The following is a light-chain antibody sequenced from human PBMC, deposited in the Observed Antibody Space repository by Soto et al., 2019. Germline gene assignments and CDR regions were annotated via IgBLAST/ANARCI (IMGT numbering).Light chain of an antibody. Sequence: QSALTQPASVSGSPGQSITISCSGTSSDVGAYDFVSWYQQHPGKAPKLIIFEVNNRPSGVSNRFSGSKSGNMASLTISGLQAEDEADYHCSSYTTSSTLVVFGGGTKVTVL. V-gene: IGLV2-14*01. CDR2: EVN. CDR1: SSDVGAYDF. J-gene: IGLJ2*01. CDR3: SSYTTSSTLVV.